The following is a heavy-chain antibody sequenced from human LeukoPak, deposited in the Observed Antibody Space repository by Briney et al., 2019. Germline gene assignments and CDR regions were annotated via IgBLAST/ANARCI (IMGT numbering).Heavy chain of an antibody. CDR1: GFTFSSYW. CDR2: INSDGGAT. V-gene: IGHV3-74*01. CDR3: ARGSGSTVMDY. Sequence: GGSLRLSCAGSGFTFSSYWMHWVRQVPGEGLVWVSRINSDGGATSYAGSVRGRFTISRDNAKNTLHLQMSSLRPEDTAVYYCARGSGSTVMDYWGQGTLVIVSS. J-gene: IGHJ4*02. D-gene: IGHD5-18*01.